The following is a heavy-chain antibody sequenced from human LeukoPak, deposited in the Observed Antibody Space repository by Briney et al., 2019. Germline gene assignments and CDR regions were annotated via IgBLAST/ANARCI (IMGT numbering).Heavy chain of an antibody. D-gene: IGHD6-13*01. CDR1: GFTFSSYS. Sequence: PGGSLRLSCAASGFTFSSYSMNWVRQAPGKGLEWVSSISSSSSYIYYADSVKGRFTISRDNAKNSLYLQMNSLRAEDTAVYYCARVLAAAGRVFDYWGQGTLVTVSS. J-gene: IGHJ4*02. CDR2: ISSSSSYI. CDR3: ARVLAAAGRVFDY. V-gene: IGHV3-21*01.